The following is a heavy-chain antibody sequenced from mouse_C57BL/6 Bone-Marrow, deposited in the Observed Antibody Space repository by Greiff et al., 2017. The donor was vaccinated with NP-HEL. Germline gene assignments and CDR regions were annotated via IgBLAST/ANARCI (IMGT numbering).Heavy chain of an antibody. V-gene: IGHV14-4*01. D-gene: IGHD4-1*01. CDR1: AFNIKDDY. J-gene: IGHJ1*03. CDR3: TTGWDEDWYFDV. CDR2: IDPENGDN. Sequence: EVQLQQSGAELVRPGASAKLSCTASAFNIKDDYMHWVKQRPEQGLEWIGWIDPENGDNEDPSQFPGKATITADTSSHTADLQRSSRTSEDTAVYYCTTGWDEDWYFDVWGTGTTVTVSS.